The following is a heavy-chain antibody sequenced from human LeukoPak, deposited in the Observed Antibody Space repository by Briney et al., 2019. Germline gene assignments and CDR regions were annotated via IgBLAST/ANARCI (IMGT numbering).Heavy chain of an antibody. Sequence: ASVKVSCKASGYTFTSYYMHWVRQAPGQGLEWMGIINPSGGSTSYAQKFQGRVTMTRDTSTSTVYMELSSLRSEDTAVYYCARGGVLLWFGELNFDYWGQGTLVTVSS. D-gene: IGHD3-10*01. CDR2: INPSGGST. CDR1: GYTFTSYY. J-gene: IGHJ4*02. V-gene: IGHV1-46*01. CDR3: ARGGVLLWFGELNFDY.